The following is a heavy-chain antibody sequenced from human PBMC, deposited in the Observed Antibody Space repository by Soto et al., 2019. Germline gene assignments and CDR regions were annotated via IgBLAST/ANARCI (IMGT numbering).Heavy chain of an antibody. D-gene: IGHD6-6*01. Sequence: GASVKVSCKASGYTFTSYYMHWVRQAPGQGLEWMGGIIPIFGTANYAQKFQGRVTITADESTSTAYMELSSLRSEDTAVYYCARFVAARPHYYYGMDVWGQGTTVTVSS. V-gene: IGHV1-69*13. CDR1: GYTFTSYY. CDR2: IIPIFGTA. J-gene: IGHJ6*02. CDR3: ARFVAARPHYYYGMDV.